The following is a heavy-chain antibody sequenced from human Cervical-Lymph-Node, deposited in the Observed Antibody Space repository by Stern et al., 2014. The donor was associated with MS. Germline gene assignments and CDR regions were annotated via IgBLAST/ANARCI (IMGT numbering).Heavy chain of an antibody. V-gene: IGHV4-61*01. Sequence: VQLVESGPGLVRPSETLSLTCTVSGDSGRSRSYYWSWIRQAPGQGLEWIGFIYYGGSTSYNPSLRGRVTISMDMSKKQFSLSLSSVTAADTAVYYCARDGYSSTEYYIDIWGQGTLVTVSS. CDR1: GDSGRSRSYY. CDR2: IYYGGST. D-gene: IGHD2-2*01. CDR3: ARDGYSSTEYYIDI. J-gene: IGHJ4*02.